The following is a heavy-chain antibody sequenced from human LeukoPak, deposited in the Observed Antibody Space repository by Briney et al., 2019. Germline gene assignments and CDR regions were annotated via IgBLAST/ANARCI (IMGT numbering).Heavy chain of an antibody. J-gene: IGHJ4*02. D-gene: IGHD3-22*01. CDR3: AKGGSFYYDTSGYLY. Sequence: PGRSLRLSCAASGFAFNNYAMHWVRQAPGKGLEWVAFISYDGSDIYYADSVKGRFTISRDNSKNTLYLQMNSLRVEDTAVYFCAKGGSFYYDTSGYLYWGQGTLVTVSS. CDR1: GFAFNNYA. V-gene: IGHV3-30-3*01. CDR2: ISYDGSDI.